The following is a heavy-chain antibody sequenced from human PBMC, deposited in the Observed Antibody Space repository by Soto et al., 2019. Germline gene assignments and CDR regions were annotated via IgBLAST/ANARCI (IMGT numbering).Heavy chain of an antibody. CDR3: ARALATTVIPDY. CDR2: ISYDGSNK. CDR1: GFTFSSYA. D-gene: IGHD4-17*01. Sequence: ESGGGVVQPGRSLRLSCAASGFTFSSYAMHWVRQAPGKGLEWVAVISYDGSNKYYADSVKGRFTISRDNSKNTLYLQMNSLRAEDTAVYYCARALATTVIPDYWGQGTLVTVSS. V-gene: IGHV3-30-3*01. J-gene: IGHJ4*02.